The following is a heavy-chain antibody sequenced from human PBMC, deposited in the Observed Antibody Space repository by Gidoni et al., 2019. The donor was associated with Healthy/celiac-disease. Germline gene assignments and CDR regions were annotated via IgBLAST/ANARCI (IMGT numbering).Heavy chain of an antibody. Sequence: EVQLVESGGGLVQPGGSLRLSWAAAGFTLSSYWMSWVRQAPGKGLEWVANIKQDGSEQYYVDSVKGRFTISRDNAKNSLYLQMNSLRAEDTAVYYCAREHSVRGHDSWGQGTLVTVSS. V-gene: IGHV3-7*03. CDR3: AREHSVRGHDS. J-gene: IGHJ4*02. D-gene: IGHD3-10*01. CDR1: GFTLSSYW. CDR2: IKQDGSEQ.